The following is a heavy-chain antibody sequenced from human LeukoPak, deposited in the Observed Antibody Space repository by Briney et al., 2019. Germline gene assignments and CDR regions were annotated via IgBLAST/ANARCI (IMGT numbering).Heavy chain of an antibody. CDR3: ARVVVRGVINYLGGHYGMDV. D-gene: IGHD3-10*01. CDR2: IYYSGST. J-gene: IGHJ6*02. V-gene: IGHV4-59*01. CDR1: GGSISSYY. Sequence: SETLSLTCTASGGSISSYYWSWIRQPPGKGLEWIGYIYYSGSTNYNPSLKSRVTISVDTSKSQFSLRLSSVTAADTAVYYCARVVVRGVINYLGGHYGMDVWGQGTTVTVSS.